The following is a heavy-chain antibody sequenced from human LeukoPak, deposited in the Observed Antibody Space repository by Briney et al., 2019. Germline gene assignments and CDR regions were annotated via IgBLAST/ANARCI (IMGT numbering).Heavy chain of an antibody. CDR2: ISDNGDST. CDR1: GFTFSGSA. V-gene: IGHV3-23*01. Sequence: PGGSLRLSCAASGFTFSGSAMTWVRQAPGKGLEWVSSISDNGDSTYYADSVKGRFTISRDNSRDTLYVQMHSLRAEDAAVYYCAKPHSEAQRGYFDYWGQGTLVTVSS. J-gene: IGHJ4*02. CDR3: AKPHSEAQRGYFDY. D-gene: IGHD5-24*01.